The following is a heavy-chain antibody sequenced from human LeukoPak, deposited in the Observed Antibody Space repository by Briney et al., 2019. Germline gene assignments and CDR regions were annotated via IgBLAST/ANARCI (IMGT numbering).Heavy chain of an antibody. CDR2: ISHDGGNK. CDR1: GFIFSSSV. D-gene: IGHD1-1*01. Sequence: PGGSLRLSCAASGFIFSSSVMHWVRQAPGKGLEWVAVISHDGGNKYYADSVKGRFTISRDNSKNTLYLQMNSLRAEDTAVYYCAKGTGTAHYYYYGMDVWGQGTTVTVSS. V-gene: IGHV3-30*04. CDR3: AKGTGTAHYYYYGMDV. J-gene: IGHJ6*02.